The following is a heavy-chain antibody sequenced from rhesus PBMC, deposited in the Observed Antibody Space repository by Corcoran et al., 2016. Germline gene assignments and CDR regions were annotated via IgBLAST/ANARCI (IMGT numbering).Heavy chain of an antibody. V-gene: IGHV4S10*01. CDR2: LYGSSTAA. CDR3: ARAGAAAGPADY. J-gene: IGHJ4*01. D-gene: IGHD6S26*01. CDR1: GGSISDCYR. Sequence: QLQLQESGPGVVKPSETLSLTCAVSGGSISDCYRWSWIRQPPGKGLEWIGYLYGSSTAANDHPTLKSRVTMSQATSKNPFSVKLSSVTAADTAVYYCARAGAAAGPADYWGQGVLVTVSS.